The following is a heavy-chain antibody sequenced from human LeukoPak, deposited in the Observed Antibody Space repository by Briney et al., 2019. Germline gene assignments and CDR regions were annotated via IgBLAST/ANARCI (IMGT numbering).Heavy chain of an antibody. D-gene: IGHD2-2*01. CDR1: GFTFSDYY. CDR2: IKEDGSET. V-gene: IGHV3-7*01. CDR3: ARIPRTSRAY. J-gene: IGHJ4*02. Sequence: PGGSLRLSCAASGFTFSDYYMTWVRQAPGKGLEWVANIKEDGSETYYVDSVKGRFTVSRDNAKNSLYLQMNSLRAEDTAVYYCARIPRTSRAYWGQGTVVTVSS.